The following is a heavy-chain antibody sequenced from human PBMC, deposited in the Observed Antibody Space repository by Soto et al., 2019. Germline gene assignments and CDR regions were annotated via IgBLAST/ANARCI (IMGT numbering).Heavy chain of an antibody. Sequence: SVKVSCKASGGTFSSYAISWVRQAPGQGLEWMGGIIPIFGTANYAQKFQGRVTITADESTSTAYMELSSLRSEDTAVYYCARDCLMASYYYYGMDVWGQGTAVTVSS. V-gene: IGHV1-69*13. CDR2: IIPIFGTA. D-gene: IGHD2-8*01. CDR1: GGTFSSYA. J-gene: IGHJ6*02. CDR3: ARDCLMASYYYYGMDV.